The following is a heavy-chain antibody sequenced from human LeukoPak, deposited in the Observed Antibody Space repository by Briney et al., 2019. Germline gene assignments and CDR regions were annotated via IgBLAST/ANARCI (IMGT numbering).Heavy chain of an antibody. CDR2: ISAYNDNI. CDR3: ARAPMAAATRVDY. J-gene: IGHJ4*02. D-gene: IGHD2-15*01. V-gene: IGHV1-18*01. CDR1: GHTFTNYA. Sequence: ASLKLSCKASGHTFTNYAISWVRQAPGQGLEWTGWISAYNDNINYAQKFQGRVTTTTDTSTTTAYLELRSLRSDDTAVYYCARAPMAAATRVDYWGQGTLATVSS.